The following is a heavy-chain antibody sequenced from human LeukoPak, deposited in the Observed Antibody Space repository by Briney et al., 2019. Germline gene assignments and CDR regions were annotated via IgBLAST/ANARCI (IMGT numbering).Heavy chain of an antibody. CDR1: GFTVSSNY. CDR3: YSMIVVTIRLINDY. V-gene: IGHV3-66*01. J-gene: IGHJ4*02. Sequence: GGSLRLSCAASGFTVSSNYMSWVRQAPGKGLEWVSVIYTGGSTYYADSVKGRFTISRDNSKNTLYLQMNSLRAEDTAVYYCYSMIVVTIRLINDYWGQGTLVSVSS. D-gene: IGHD3-22*01. CDR2: IYTGGST.